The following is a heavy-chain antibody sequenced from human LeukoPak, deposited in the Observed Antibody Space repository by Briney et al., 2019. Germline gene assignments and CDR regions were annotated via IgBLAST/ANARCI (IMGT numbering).Heavy chain of an antibody. CDR3: ARPSGYSYGLNWFDP. J-gene: IGHJ5*02. CDR1: GGSFSGYY. V-gene: IGHV4-34*01. Sequence: SETLSLTCAVYGGSFSGYYWSWIRQPPGKGLEWIGEINHSGSTNYNPSLKSQVTISVDTSKNQLSLKLSSVTAADTAVYYCARPSGYSYGLNWFDPWGQGTLVTVSS. CDR2: INHSGST. D-gene: IGHD5-18*01.